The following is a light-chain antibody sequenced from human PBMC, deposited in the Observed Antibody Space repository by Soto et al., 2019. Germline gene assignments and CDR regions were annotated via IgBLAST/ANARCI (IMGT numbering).Light chain of an antibody. CDR1: QSVGSK. J-gene: IGKJ1*01. CDR3: QQRNSWPRT. V-gene: IGKV3-15*01. Sequence: EIVMTLSPATLSVSTGERATLSCRASQSVGSKLAWYQQKPGQAPRLLIYGASTRATGIPARFSGSGSGTEFTLTISSLQSEDFAVYYCQQRNSWPRTFGQGTKVDIK. CDR2: GAS.